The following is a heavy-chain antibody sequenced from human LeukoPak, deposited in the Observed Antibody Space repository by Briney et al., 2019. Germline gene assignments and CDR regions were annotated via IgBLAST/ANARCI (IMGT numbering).Heavy chain of an antibody. CDR1: GGTLSSYA. CDR3: ARVRQAVVMDY. V-gene: IGHV1-69*05. CDR2: IIPIFGTA. Sequence: SVKVPCKASGGTLSSYAISWVRQAPGQGLEWMGGIIPIFGTANYAQKFQGRVTITTDESTSTAYMELSSLRSEDTAVYYCARVRQAVVMDYWGQGTLVTVSS. J-gene: IGHJ4*02. D-gene: IGHD4-23*01.